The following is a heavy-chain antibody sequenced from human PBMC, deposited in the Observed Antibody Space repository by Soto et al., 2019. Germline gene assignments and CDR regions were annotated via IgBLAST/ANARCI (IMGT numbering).Heavy chain of an antibody. CDR2: ISRSSGYI. Sequence: RGSLRLSFEASGFTFSSYSMNSVRQAPWKGLQRVSSISRSSGYIYYADSVKGGFTISRDNAENSVFLQMNRLRVEDTAVYYCARDRAYYSSGPAGDLDYWGQGTLVTV. CDR1: GFTFSSYS. D-gene: IGHD6-19*01. CDR3: ARDRAYYSSGPAGDLDY. V-gene: IGHV3-21*01. J-gene: IGHJ4*02.